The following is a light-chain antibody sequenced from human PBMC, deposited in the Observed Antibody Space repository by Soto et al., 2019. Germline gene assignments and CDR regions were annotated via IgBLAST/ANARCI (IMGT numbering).Light chain of an antibody. Sequence: QSVLTQPPSVSGSPGQSVTISCTVTSSDVCDYEHVSWYQQAPGTAPKLIIFDVTNRPSGVPDRFSGSKSGNTPFLTIFGLQAEDEADYYCSLYTSSSTWVFGGGTKLTVL. CDR1: SSDVCDYEH. V-gene: IGLV2-18*01. CDR2: DVT. CDR3: SLYTSSSTWV. J-gene: IGLJ3*02.